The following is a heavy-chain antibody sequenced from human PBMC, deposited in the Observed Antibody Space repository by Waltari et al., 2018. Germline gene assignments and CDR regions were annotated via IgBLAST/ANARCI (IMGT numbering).Heavy chain of an antibody. Sequence: QVQLVQSGAEVKKPGASVKVSCTASGYTFTNYYMHWVRQAPGQGFEWLGEVNPSGDSTGSAQKFQGRVTMTRDTSTSTVYMDLTSLTSEDTAVYYCARGDYGMDVWGQGTTVTVSS. V-gene: IGHV1-46*01. J-gene: IGHJ6*02. CDR3: ARGDYGMDV. CDR2: VNPSGDST. CDR1: GYTFTNYY.